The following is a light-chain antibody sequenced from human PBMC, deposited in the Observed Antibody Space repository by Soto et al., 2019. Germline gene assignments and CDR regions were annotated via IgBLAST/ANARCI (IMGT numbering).Light chain of an antibody. J-gene: IGKJ1*01. CDR3: QQYAGSRT. CDR1: QSVSNY. V-gene: IGKV3-20*01. CDR2: DAS. Sequence: PGESATLSCRASQSVSNYLAWYQQKPGQAPRLLIHDASNRATGIPDRFSGGESGTGFTLTISRLEPEDFAVYYCQQYAGSRTFGQGTKVDIK.